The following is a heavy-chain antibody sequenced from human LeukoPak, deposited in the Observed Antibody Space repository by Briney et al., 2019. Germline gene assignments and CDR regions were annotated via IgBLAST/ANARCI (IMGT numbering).Heavy chain of an antibody. CDR2: IYNSGST. V-gene: IGHV4-59*01. D-gene: IGHD1-1*01. Sequence: SETLSLTCTVSGGSISSYYWSWIRQSPGKGLEWIGYIYNSGSTNYNPSLKSRVTISVDTSKNQFSLKLRSVTAADTAVYYCARAKQLERPPPLIGYYYMDVWGKGTTVTVSS. CDR1: GGSISSYY. J-gene: IGHJ6*03. CDR3: ARAKQLERPPPLIGYYYMDV.